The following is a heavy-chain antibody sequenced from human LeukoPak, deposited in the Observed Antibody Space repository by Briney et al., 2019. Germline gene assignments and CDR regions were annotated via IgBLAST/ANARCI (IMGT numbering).Heavy chain of an antibody. CDR3: ARVGYSYVINDWSRTGLGAYPTKYHYHMDV. CDR1: GGSFSVYY. V-gene: IGHV4-34*01. D-gene: IGHD5-18*01. CDR2: ISPSGSN. Sequence: PSETLSLTCAVYGGSFSVYYWSWNRHPPGKGLEWIGEISPSGSNNYSTSLKSRVTMSVDTSKKQFSLKLSSVTAADTAVYFCARVGYSYVINDWSRTGLGAYPTKYHYHMDVWDKGTTVTVSS. J-gene: IGHJ6*03.